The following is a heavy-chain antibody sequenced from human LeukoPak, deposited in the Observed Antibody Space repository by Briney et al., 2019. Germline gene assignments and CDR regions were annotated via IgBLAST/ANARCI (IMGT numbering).Heavy chain of an antibody. J-gene: IGHJ4*02. CDR3: ARDKVNWPLDY. V-gene: IGHV4-39*07. CDR1: GGSISSSSYY. Sequence: PSETLSLTCTVSGGSISSSSYYWGWIRQPPGKGLEWIRSIFYSGSTYYNPSLKSRVTVSLDTSKNQFSLQLNSVTPEDTAVYYCARDKVNWPLDYWGQGTLVTVSS. CDR2: IFYSGST.